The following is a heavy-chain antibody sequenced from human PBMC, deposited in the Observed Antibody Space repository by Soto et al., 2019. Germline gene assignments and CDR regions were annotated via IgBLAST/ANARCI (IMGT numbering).Heavy chain of an antibody. CDR1: GFTFSDYY. V-gene: IGHV3-11*01. J-gene: IGHJ4*02. D-gene: IGHD4-4*01. Sequence: PGGSLRISCTASGFTFSDYYISWIRQAPGKGLEWVSYISSSGSIIYYADSVKGRFTISRDNAKNSPYLQMNSLRAEDTAVYYCALAGYDSNYYAVTPLSAGHFWGQGTLVTVSS. CDR3: ALAGYDSNYYAVTPLSAGHF. CDR2: ISSSGSII.